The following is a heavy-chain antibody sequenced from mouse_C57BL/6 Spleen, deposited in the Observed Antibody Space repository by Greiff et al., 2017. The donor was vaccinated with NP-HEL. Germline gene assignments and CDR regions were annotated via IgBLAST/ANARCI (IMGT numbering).Heavy chain of an antibody. CDR3: ARDSSTMIRSLGFAY. D-gene: IGHD2-4*01. CDR2: IYPGDGDT. CDR1: GYAFSSYW. Sequence: QVQLKQSGAELVKPGASVKISCKASGYAFSSYWMNWVKQRPGKGLEWIGQIYPGDGDTNYNGKFKGKATLTADKSSSTAYMQLSSLTSEDSAVYFCARDSSTMIRSLGFAYWGQGTLVTVSA. V-gene: IGHV1-80*01. J-gene: IGHJ3*01.